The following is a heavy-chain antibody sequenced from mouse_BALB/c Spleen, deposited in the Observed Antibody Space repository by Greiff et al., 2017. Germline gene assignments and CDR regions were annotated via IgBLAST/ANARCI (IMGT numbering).Heavy chain of an antibody. J-gene: IGHJ3*01. CDR1: GFTFSSYT. CDR3: ARHHQNNYCNYRDAWFAY. D-gene: IGHD2-1*01. CDR2: ISNGGGST. V-gene: IGHV5-12-2*01. Sequence: EVKLVESGGGLVQPGGSLKLSCAASGFTFSSYTMSWVRQTPEKRLEWVAYISNGGGSTYYPDTVKGRFTISRDNAKNTLYLQMSSLKSEDTAMYYCARHHQNNYCNYRDAWFAYWGQGTLVTVSA.